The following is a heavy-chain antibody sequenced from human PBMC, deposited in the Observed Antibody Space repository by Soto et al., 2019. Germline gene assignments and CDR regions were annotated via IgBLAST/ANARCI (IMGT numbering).Heavy chain of an antibody. CDR1: GNTFSSYT. V-gene: IGHV1-3*01. J-gene: IGHJ6*02. D-gene: IGHD2-2*01. Sequence: QVKLVQSGAEVQKPGASVKVTCKASGNTFSSYTMPWVRQAPGQRLEWMRWINARNGKTKYSQKFKARVTITRDTTASTAYMELSSLKSEDTAVYYCARESGDIVVVPAATEDYGMDVWGQGTTVTVSS. CDR2: INARNGKT. CDR3: ARESGDIVVVPAATEDYGMDV.